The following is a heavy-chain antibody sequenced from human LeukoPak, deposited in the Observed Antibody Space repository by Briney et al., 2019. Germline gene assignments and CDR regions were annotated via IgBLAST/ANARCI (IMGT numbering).Heavy chain of an antibody. CDR1: GGSFCGYY. CDR3: ARLTPSLSMVRGVAVDY. V-gene: IGHV4-34*01. CDR2: IYYSGST. J-gene: IGHJ4*02. Sequence: SETLSLTCAVYGGSFCGYYWSWIRQPPGKGLEWIGSIYYSGSTYYNPSLKSRVTISVDTSKNQFSLKLSSVTAADTAVYYCARLTPSLSMVRGVAVDYWGQGTLVTVSS. D-gene: IGHD3-10*01.